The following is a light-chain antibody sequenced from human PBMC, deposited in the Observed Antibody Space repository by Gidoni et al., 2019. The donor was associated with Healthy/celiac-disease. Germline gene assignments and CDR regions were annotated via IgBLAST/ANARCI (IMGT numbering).Light chain of an antibody. J-gene: IGKJ2*03. CDR1: QSLLHSNGYNY. V-gene: IGKV2-28*01. Sequence: DIVMTQSPLSLLVTPGEPASISCRSSQSLLHSNGYNYLDWYLQKPGQSPQLLISLGSNRASGVPDRFSGSGSGTDFTLKISRVEAEDVGVYYCMQALQTPPSFGQXTKLEIK. CDR3: MQALQTPPS. CDR2: LGS.